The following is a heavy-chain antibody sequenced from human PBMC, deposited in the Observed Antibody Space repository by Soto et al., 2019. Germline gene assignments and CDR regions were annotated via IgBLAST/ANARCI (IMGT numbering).Heavy chain of an antibody. CDR1: GFTFGDSY. CDR2: ISPGSRYP. CDR3: VRGGGGGLFDP. V-gene: IGHV3-11*06. Sequence: GESLKISCAGSGFTFGDSYMSWIRQAPGKGLEWLSYISPGSRYPAYADSVKGRFTISRDNAKRSLYLQMMSLTAEDTAIYYCVRGGGGGLFDPWGQGTMVTVSS. D-gene: IGHD2-15*01. J-gene: IGHJ5*02.